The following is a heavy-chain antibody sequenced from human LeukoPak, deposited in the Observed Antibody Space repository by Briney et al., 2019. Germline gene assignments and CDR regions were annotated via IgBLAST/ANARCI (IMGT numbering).Heavy chain of an antibody. CDR2: IYHSGST. J-gene: IGHJ4*02. D-gene: IGHD1-26*01. CDR3: ATYSGSYSSDFDY. V-gene: IGHV4-30-2*01. CDR1: GGSISSGGYS. Sequence: SETLSLTCAVSGGSISSGGYSWSWIRQPPGKGLEWIGYIYHSGSTYYNPSLKSRATISVDRSKNQFSLKLSSVTAADTAVYYCATYSGSYSSDFDYWGQGTLVTVSS.